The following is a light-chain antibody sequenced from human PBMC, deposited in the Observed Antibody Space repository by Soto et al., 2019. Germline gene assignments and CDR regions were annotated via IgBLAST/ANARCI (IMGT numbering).Light chain of an antibody. CDR2: AAS. CDR1: QSIRSY. V-gene: IGKV1-39*01. CDR3: QQSYSTLVT. Sequence: DIQMTQSPSSLSASVGDRVTITCRASQSIRSYLNWYQQKPGKAPKLLIYAASSLQSGVPSRFSGSGSGTDFTLTISSLQPEDFATYYCQQSYSTLVTFGGGTKVEIK. J-gene: IGKJ4*01.